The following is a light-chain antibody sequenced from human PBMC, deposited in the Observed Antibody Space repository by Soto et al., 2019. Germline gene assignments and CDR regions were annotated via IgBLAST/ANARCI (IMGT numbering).Light chain of an antibody. J-gene: IGKJ4*01. CDR1: QGVGSN. CDR2: DAS. V-gene: IGKV3-15*01. CDR3: QHYNEWPLT. Sequence: IVVTQSPATLSVSPGEGVTLSCRASQGVGSNLAWYQQRPGQAPRLLIYDASTRATGVPARFSGSGSGTEFTLTINSLQSEDFAVYFCQHYNEWPLTFGGGTRVEIK.